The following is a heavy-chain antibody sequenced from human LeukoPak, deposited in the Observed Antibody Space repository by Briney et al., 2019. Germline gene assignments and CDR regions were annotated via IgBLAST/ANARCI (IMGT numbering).Heavy chain of an antibody. CDR1: GYSISSGYY. V-gene: IGHV4-38-2*01. CDR3: ARLVRQYQLLMSNYYYMDV. CDR2: IYHSGST. D-gene: IGHD2-2*01. J-gene: IGHJ6*03. Sequence: SETLSLTCAVSGYSISSGYYWGWIRQPPGKGLEWVGSIYHSGSTYYNPSLMSRVTISVDTSKNQFSLKLSSVTAADTAVYYCARLVRQYQLLMSNYYYMDVWGKGTTVTVSS.